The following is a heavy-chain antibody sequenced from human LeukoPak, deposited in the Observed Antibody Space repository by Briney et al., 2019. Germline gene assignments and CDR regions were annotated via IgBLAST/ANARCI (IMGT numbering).Heavy chain of an antibody. CDR1: RYSIRSDYY. D-gene: IGHD3-9*01. V-gene: IGHV4-38-2*02. J-gene: IGHJ3*02. CDR2: IYTSGST. CDR3: ARVKVLRYFDWRTSYAFDI. Sequence: PSETLSLTCSVSRYSIRSDYYWGWIRQPPGKGLEWIGRIYTSGSTNYNPSLKSRVTISVDTSKNQFSLKLSSVTAADTAVYYCARVKVLRYFDWRTSYAFDIWGQGTMVTVSS.